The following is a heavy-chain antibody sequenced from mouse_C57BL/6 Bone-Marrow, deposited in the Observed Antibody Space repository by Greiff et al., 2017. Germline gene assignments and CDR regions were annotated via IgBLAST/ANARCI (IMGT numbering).Heavy chain of an antibody. V-gene: IGHV1-4*01. Sequence: VKLMESGAELVRPGASVKMSCKASGYTFTSYTMHWVKQRPGQGLEWIGVINPSSGYTKYNQKFKDKATLTADKSSSTAYMQLSSLTSEDSAVYYCARGRLGRGWFAYWGQGTLVTVSA. CDR3: ARGRLGRGWFAY. J-gene: IGHJ3*01. D-gene: IGHD4-1*01. CDR2: INPSSGYT. CDR1: GYTFTSYT.